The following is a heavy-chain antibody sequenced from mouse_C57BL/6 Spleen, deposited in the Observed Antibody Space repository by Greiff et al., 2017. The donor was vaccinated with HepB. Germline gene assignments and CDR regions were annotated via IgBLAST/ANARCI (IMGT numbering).Heavy chain of an antibody. D-gene: IGHD2-1*01. J-gene: IGHJ3*01. V-gene: IGHV1-50*01. CDR1: GYTFTSYW. Sequence: QVQLKQPGAELVKPGASVKLSCKASGYTFTSYWMQWVKQRPGQGLEWIGEIDPSDSYTNYNQKFKGKATLTVDTSSSTAYMQLSSLTSEDSAVYYCARKGYGNYEAWFAYWGQGTLVTVSA. CDR2: IDPSDSYT. CDR3: ARKGYGNYEAWFAY.